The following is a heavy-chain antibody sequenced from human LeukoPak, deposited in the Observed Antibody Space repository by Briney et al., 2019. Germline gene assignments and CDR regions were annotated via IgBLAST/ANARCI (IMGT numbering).Heavy chain of an antibody. CDR2: IYSGGST. Sequence: PGGSLRLSCAASGFTVSSNYMSWVRQAPGKGLEWVSVIYSGGSTYYADSVKGRFTISRDNSKNTLYLQMNSLRAEDTAVYYCARAPPTVTKHGMDVWGQGTTVTVS. CDR3: ARAPPTVTKHGMDV. CDR1: GFTVSSNY. V-gene: IGHV3-53*01. D-gene: IGHD4-17*01. J-gene: IGHJ6*02.